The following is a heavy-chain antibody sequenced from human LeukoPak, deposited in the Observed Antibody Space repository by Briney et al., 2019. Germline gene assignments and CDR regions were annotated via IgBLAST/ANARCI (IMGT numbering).Heavy chain of an antibody. Sequence: SETLSLTCTVSGGSISSYHWNWIRQPPGKGLEWIGYISYSGSTNYNPSLKSRLTMSVDTSKNQFSLKLTSVTAADTAVYYCARQSDFYSGMDVWGQGTTVTVFS. V-gene: IGHV4-59*08. CDR2: ISYSGST. CDR1: GGSISSYH. J-gene: IGHJ6*02. CDR3: ARQSDFYSGMDV.